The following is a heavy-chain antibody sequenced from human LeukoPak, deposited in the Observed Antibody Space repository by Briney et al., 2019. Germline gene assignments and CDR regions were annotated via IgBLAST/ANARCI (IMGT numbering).Heavy chain of an antibody. CDR2: IDTSSTTM. Sequence: GGSLRLSCAASGLTFSKYSMTWVRQAPGKGLEWVSFIDTSSTTMYYTDSVKGRFTISRDNAKNSLYLQMNSLRAEDTAVYYCARDGSSGWYDHSYYYYGMDVWGQGTTVTVSS. CDR1: GLTFSKYS. D-gene: IGHD6-19*01. CDR3: ARDGSSGWYDHSYYYYGMDV. V-gene: IGHV3-48*04. J-gene: IGHJ6*02.